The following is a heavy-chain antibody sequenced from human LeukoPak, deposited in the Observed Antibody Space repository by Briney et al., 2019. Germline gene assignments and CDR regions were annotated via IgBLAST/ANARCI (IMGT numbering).Heavy chain of an antibody. V-gene: IGHV4-4*07. D-gene: IGHD4-17*01. CDR2: IYSSGST. CDR3: AREYGDLDY. J-gene: IGHJ4*02. CDR1: GGSISSYY. Sequence: SETLSLTCTVSGGSISSYYWSWLRQPAGKGLGWIGRIYSSGSTNYNPSLKSRVTMSVDTSKNQFSLELNSVTAADTAVYYCAREYGDLDYWGQGTLVTVSS.